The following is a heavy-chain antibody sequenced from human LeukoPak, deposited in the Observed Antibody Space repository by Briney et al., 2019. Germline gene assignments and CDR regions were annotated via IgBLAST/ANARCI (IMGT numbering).Heavy chain of an antibody. V-gene: IGHV4-4*07. D-gene: IGHD3-22*01. CDR3: ARTPIYYYDNSGYFT. Sequence: SETLSLTCTVSVGSINNYYWSWIRQPAGKGLEWIGHIYSRGNTNYNPSLKSRVTMSVDTSKNQFSLKLSSVTAADTAVYYCARTPIYYYDNSGYFTWGQGTLVTVSS. CDR2: IYSRGNT. CDR1: VGSINNYY. J-gene: IGHJ5*02.